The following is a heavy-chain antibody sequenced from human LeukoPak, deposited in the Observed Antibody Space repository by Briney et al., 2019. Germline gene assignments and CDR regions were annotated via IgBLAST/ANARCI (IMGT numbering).Heavy chain of an antibody. D-gene: IGHD3-22*01. CDR2: IYYSGST. J-gene: IGHJ6*02. Sequence: SQTLSLTCTVSGGSISSGGYYWSWIRQHPGKGLEWIEYIYYSGSTYYNPSLKSRVTISVDTSKNQFSLKLSSVTAADTAVYYCARVSYDSSCMDVWGQGTTVTVSS. V-gene: IGHV4-31*03. CDR1: GGSISSGGYY. CDR3: ARVSYDSSCMDV.